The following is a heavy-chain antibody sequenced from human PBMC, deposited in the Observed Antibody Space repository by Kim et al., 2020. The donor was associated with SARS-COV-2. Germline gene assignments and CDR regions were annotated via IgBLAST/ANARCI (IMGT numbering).Heavy chain of an antibody. CDR2: IIPIFGTA. J-gene: IGHJ6*02. CDR1: GGTFSSYA. D-gene: IGHD5-12*01. CDR3: ARDPGPPRYSGYDLWRGMDYYGMDV. V-gene: IGHV1-69*13. Sequence: SVKVSCKASGGTFSSYAISWVRQAPGQGLEWMGGIIPIFGTANYAQKFQGRVTITADESTSTAYMELSSLRSEDTAVYYCARDPGPPRYSGYDLWRGMDYYGMDVWGQGTTVTVSS.